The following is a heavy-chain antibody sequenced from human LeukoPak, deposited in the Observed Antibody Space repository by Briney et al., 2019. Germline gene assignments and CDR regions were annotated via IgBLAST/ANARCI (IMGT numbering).Heavy chain of an antibody. CDR1: RFTLSRYW. Sequence: GGSLSLSRVASRFTLSRYWMKWVRQAPGRGVEWVANIKHNGDELNYVDSVEDRFTISRDNAKNSLYLHMTGLRAEDTAFYYCAREVRTFDSWGQGTLVTVSS. J-gene: IGHJ4*02. V-gene: IGHV3-7*01. CDR3: AREVRTFDS. CDR2: IKHNGDEL. D-gene: IGHD2-2*01.